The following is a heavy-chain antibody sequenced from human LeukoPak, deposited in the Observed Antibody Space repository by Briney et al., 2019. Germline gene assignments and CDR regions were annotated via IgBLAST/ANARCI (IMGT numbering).Heavy chain of an antibody. D-gene: IGHD3-16*01. Sequence: SQTLSLTCTVSGGSISSGSYYWSWIRQPAGKGLEWIGRIYTSGSTNYNPSLKSRVTISVDTSKNQFSLKLSSVTAADTAVYYCARDGAYYMDVWGKGTTVTVSS. J-gene: IGHJ6*03. CDR1: GGSISSGSYY. CDR2: IYTSGST. V-gene: IGHV4-61*02. CDR3: ARDGAYYMDV.